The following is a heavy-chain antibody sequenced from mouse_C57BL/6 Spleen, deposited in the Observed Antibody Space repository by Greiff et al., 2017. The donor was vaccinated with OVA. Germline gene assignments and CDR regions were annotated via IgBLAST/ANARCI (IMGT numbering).Heavy chain of an antibody. CDR2: ISSGSSTI. D-gene: IGHD4-1*02. V-gene: IGHV5-17*01. CDR1: GFTFSDYG. Sequence: EVKLEESGGGLVKPGGSLKLSCAASGFTFSDYGMHWVRQAPEKGLEWVAYISSGSSTIYYADTVKGRFTISRDNAKNTLFLQMTSLRSEDTAMYYCARPYFNWIDYWGQGTTLTVSS. J-gene: IGHJ2*01. CDR3: ARPYFNWIDY.